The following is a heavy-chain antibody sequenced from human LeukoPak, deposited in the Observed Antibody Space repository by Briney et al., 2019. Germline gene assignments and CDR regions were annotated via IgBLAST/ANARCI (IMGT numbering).Heavy chain of an antibody. CDR2: IWYDGSNK. J-gene: IGHJ5*02. CDR1: GFTFSSYG. Sequence: GGSLRLSCAASGFTFSSYGMHWFRQAPGKGLEWVAVIWYDGSNKYYADSVKGRFTISRDNSKNTLYLQMNSLRAEDTAVYYCAKYSSSWSQYNWFDPWGQGTLVTVSS. V-gene: IGHV3-33*06. CDR3: AKYSSSWSQYNWFDP. D-gene: IGHD6-13*01.